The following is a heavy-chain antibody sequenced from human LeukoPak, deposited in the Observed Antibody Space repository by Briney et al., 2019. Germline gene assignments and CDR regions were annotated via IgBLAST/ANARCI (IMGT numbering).Heavy chain of an antibody. D-gene: IGHD6-19*01. CDR1: GGSISSSSYY. J-gene: IGHJ4*02. V-gene: IGHV4-39*01. CDR2: IYHSGST. Sequence: PSETLSLTCTVSGGSISSSSYYWGWIRQPPGKGLEWIGSIYHSGSTYYNPSLKSRVTISVDTSKNQFSLKLSSVTAADTAVYYCARHVPGTILDWGQGTLVTVSS. CDR3: ARHVPGTILD.